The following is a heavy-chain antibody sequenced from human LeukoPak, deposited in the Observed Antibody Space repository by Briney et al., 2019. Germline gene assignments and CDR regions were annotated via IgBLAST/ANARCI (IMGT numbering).Heavy chain of an antibody. D-gene: IGHD6-13*01. V-gene: IGHV3-21*01. CDR3: ASSSAAAGPYYFDY. CDR2: ISSSSSYI. Sequence: PGGSLRLSCAASGFTFSSYSMNWVRQAPGKGLEWVSSISSSSSYIYYADSVKGRFTISRDNAKNSLYLQMNSLRAEDTAVYYCASSSAAAGPYYFDYWGQGTLVTVSS. CDR1: GFTFSSYS. J-gene: IGHJ4*02.